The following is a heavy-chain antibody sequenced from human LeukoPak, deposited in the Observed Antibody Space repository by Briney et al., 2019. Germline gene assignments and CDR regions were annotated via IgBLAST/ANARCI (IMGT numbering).Heavy chain of an antibody. Sequence: PSETLSLTCTVSGGSISSGGYYWSWIRQHPGKGLEWIGYIYYSGSTYYHPSLKSRVTISVDTSKNQFSLKLSSVTAADTAVYYCARVHSGSYSGVYYFDYWGQGTLVTVSS. J-gene: IGHJ4*02. CDR2: IYYSGST. CDR1: GGSISSGGYY. D-gene: IGHD1-26*01. CDR3: ARVHSGSYSGVYYFDY. V-gene: IGHV4-31*03.